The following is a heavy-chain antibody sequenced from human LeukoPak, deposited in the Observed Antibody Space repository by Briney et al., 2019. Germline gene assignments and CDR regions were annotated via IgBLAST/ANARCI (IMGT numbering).Heavy chain of an antibody. CDR3: AKAYYGDYGWGDAFDI. J-gene: IGHJ3*02. CDR1: GFTFSSYA. Sequence: GGSLRLSCAASGFTFSSYAMSWVRQAPGKGLEWVSAISGSGGSTYYADSVKGRFTISRDNSKNTLYLQMNSLRAEDTAVYYCAKAYYGDYGWGDAFDIWGQGTMVTVSS. CDR2: ISGSGGST. D-gene: IGHD4-17*01. V-gene: IGHV3-23*01.